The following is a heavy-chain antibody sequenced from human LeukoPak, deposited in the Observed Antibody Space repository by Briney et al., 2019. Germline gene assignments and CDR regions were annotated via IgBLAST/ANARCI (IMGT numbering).Heavy chain of an antibody. CDR3: AHSPPNYYDSSGYYLDAFDI. J-gene: IGHJ3*02. V-gene: IGHV2-5*02. CDR1: GVSRSTSGGG. Sequence: SGPTLFKPTQPLTLTFTFSGVSRSTSGGGVGWIRQPPVKALEWLALIYWDEDKRYSPSLKSRLTITNDTSNHQVVLTMTNMDPVDTATYYCAHSPPNYYDSSGYYLDAFDIWGQGTMVTVSS. CDR2: IYWDEDK. D-gene: IGHD3-22*01.